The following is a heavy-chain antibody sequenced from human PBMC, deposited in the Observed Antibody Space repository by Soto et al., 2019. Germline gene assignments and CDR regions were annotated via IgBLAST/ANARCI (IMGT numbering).Heavy chain of an antibody. CDR2: ISYAGSNE. CDR1: GLTFSNYG. CDR3: AGSASYSNSVFDY. J-gene: IGHJ4*02. D-gene: IGHD3-16*01. Sequence: QVQLVESGGGVVQAGRSLRLACAASGLTFSNYGMHWVRQAPGKGLEWVAVISYAGSNEYYADSVKGRFTISRDNSRNTRYLQMNSLRAEDTAVDYCAGSASYSNSVFDYWGQGILVTVSS. V-gene: IGHV3-30*03.